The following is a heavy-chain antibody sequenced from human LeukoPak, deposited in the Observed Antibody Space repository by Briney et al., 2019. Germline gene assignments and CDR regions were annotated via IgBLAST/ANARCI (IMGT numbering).Heavy chain of an antibody. CDR1: GFTFSSYA. D-gene: IGHD3-10*01. CDR2: ISGSGGRT. Sequence: GGSLRLSCAASGFTFSSYAMSWVRQAPGKGLEWVSSISGSGGRTYHADSVKGRFTISRDNSKNTLYLQMNTLTADDTAVYYCARDLPYYAKRLPKNWHFDLWGRGTLVTVSS. CDR3: ARDLPYYAKRLPKNWHFDL. J-gene: IGHJ2*01. V-gene: IGHV3-23*01.